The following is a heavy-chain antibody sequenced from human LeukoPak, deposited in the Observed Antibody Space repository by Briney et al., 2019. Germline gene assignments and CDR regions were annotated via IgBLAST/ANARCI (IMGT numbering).Heavy chain of an antibody. CDR2: ISWNSGSI. CDR1: GFTFDDYA. D-gene: IGHD3-10*01. J-gene: IGHJ5*02. V-gene: IGHV3-9*01. Sequence: SLRLSCAASGFTFDDYAMHWVRQAPGKGLEWVSGISWNSGSIGYADSVKGRFTISRDNAKNSLYLQMNSLRAEDTALYYCAKGGRGLYNWFDPWGQGTLVTVPS. CDR3: AKGGRGLYNWFDP.